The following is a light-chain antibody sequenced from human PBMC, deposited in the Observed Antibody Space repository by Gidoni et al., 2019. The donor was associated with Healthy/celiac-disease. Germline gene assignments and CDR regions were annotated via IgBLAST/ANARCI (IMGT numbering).Light chain of an antibody. CDR3: QQYGSSRTWT. Sequence: EIVLTQSPGTRSLSPGERATLSCRASQSVSSSYLAWYQQKPGQAPRLLIYGASSRATGIPDRFSGSESGTDFTLTISRLEPEDFAVYYCQQYGSSRTWTFGQGTKVEIK. J-gene: IGKJ1*01. V-gene: IGKV3-20*01. CDR1: QSVSSSY. CDR2: GAS.